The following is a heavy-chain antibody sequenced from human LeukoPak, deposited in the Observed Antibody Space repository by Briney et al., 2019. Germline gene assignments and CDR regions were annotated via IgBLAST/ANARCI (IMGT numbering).Heavy chain of an antibody. CDR3: ARDPTLQTYYDYVWGSYSGFDY. D-gene: IGHD3-16*01. V-gene: IGHV3-74*01. Sequence: GGSLRLSCAASGFTFSSYWMHWVRQAPGKGLGWVSRINSDGSSTNYAESVKGRFTISRDKAKNTLYLQMNSLRAEDTAVYYCARDPTLQTYYDYVWGSYSGFDYWGQGTLVTVSS. CDR1: GFTFSSYW. J-gene: IGHJ4*02. CDR2: INSDGSST.